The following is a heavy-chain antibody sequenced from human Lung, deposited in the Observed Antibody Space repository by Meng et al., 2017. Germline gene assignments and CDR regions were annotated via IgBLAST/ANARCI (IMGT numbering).Heavy chain of an antibody. J-gene: IGHJ4*02. Sequence: QLQLQQWGAGLLKPSETLSLTCVVSGGSFSDYYWSWIRQPPGKGLEWIGEINHSGSTNYNPSLENRATISVDTSQNNLSLKLSSVTAADSAVYYCARGPTTMAHDFDYWGQGTLVTVSS. CDR1: GGSFSDYY. CDR3: ARGPTTMAHDFDY. V-gene: IGHV4-34*01. D-gene: IGHD4-11*01. CDR2: INHSGST.